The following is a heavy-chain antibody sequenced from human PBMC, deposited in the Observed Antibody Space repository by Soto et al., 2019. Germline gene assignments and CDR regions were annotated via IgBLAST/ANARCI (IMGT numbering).Heavy chain of an antibody. CDR3: ARDPQWLARFDY. Sequence: VQLVESGGGVVQPGRSLRLSCAASGFTFSSYAMHWVRQAPGKGLEWVAVISYDGSNKYYADSVKGRFTISRDNSKNTLYLQMNSLRVEDTAVYHCARDPQWLARFDYWGQGTLVTVSS. CDR1: GFTFSSYA. V-gene: IGHV3-30-3*01. J-gene: IGHJ4*02. D-gene: IGHD6-19*01. CDR2: ISYDGSNK.